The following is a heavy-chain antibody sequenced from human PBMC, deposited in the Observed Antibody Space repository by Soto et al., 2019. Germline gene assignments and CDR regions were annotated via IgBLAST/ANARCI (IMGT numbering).Heavy chain of an antibody. J-gene: IGHJ4*02. CDR2: ISYDGSNK. CDR3: AREAEDTFDY. Sequence: QVQLVESGGGVVQPGRSLRLSCAASGFTFSSYAMHWVRQAPGKGLEWVAVISYDGSNKYYADSVKGRFTISRDNSKNTLYLQMNSLRAEDTAVYYCAREAEDTFDYWGQGTLVTVSS. CDR1: GFTFSSYA. V-gene: IGHV3-30*01.